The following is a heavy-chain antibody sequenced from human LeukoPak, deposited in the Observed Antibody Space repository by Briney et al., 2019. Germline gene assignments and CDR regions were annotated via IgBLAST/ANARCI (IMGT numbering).Heavy chain of an antibody. CDR3: ARSWDAGIPTRYGMDV. V-gene: IGHV3-21*01. CDR1: GFTFSSYS. D-gene: IGHD6-13*01. J-gene: IGHJ6*04. CDR2: ISSSTNYI. Sequence: GGSLRLSCVASGFTFSSYSMTWVRQAPGKGLEWVSSISSSTNYIYYVDSVKGRFTVSRDNAKNSLYLQMNGLRAEDTAVYFCARSWDAGIPTRYGMDVWGKGTTVSVSS.